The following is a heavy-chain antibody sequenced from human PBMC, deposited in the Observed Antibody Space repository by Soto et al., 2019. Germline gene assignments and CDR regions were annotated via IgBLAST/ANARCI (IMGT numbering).Heavy chain of an antibody. D-gene: IGHD3-10*01. CDR3: ARVGSGSYGAEYYYMDV. J-gene: IGHJ6*03. CDR2: MNPNSGNT. CDR1: GYTFTSYD. Sequence: ASVTVSCTASGYTFTSYDINWVRQATGQGLEWMGWMNPNSGNTGYAQKFQGRVTMTRNTSISTAYMELSSLRSEDTAVYYCARVGSGSYGAEYYYMDVWGKGTTVTVSS. V-gene: IGHV1-8*01.